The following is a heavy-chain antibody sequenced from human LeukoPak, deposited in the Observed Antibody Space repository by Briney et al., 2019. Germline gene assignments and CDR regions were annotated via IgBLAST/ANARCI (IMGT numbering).Heavy chain of an antibody. J-gene: IGHJ4*02. D-gene: IGHD6-13*01. CDR3: ARVKWGSSSWLFHFDY. CDR1: GYTFTSYG. CDR2: ISAYNGNT. Sequence: ASVKVSCKASGYTFTSYGISWVRQAPGQGLEWMGWISAYNGNTDYAQKFQGRVTMTTDTSTNTAYMDLRSLRSEDTAVYYCARVKWGSSSWLFHFDYWGQGTLVTVSS. V-gene: IGHV1-18*01.